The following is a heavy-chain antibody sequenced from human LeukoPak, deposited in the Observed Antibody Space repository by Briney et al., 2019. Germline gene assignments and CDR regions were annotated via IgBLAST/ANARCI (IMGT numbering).Heavy chain of an antibody. D-gene: IGHD1-26*01. J-gene: IGHJ4*02. CDR1: GGSMTSHY. CDR2: VFYSGDT. V-gene: IGHV4-59*08. Sequence: SETLSLTCSVSGGSMTSHYWSWIRQPPGKGLEWIAYVFYSGDTNYNPSPKSRVTISVDTSKNQFSLKLDSVTAADTAVYFCARQPYMLGAYYFDFWGQGTLVTVSS. CDR3: ARQPYMLGAYYFDF.